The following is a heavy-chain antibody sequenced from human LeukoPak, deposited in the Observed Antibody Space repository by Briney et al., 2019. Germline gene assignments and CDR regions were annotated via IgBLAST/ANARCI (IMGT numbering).Heavy chain of an antibody. D-gene: IGHD5-24*01. CDR2: ISWNSGSI. CDR3: AKDTGGYNVLDY. CDR1: GFTFDDYA. Sequence: GGSLRLSCAASGFTFDDYAMHWVRQAPGKGLEWVSGISWNSGSIGYADSVKGRFTISRDNAKNSLYLQMNSLRAEDTALYYCAKDTGGYNVLDYWGQGTLVTVSS. V-gene: IGHV3-9*01. J-gene: IGHJ4*02.